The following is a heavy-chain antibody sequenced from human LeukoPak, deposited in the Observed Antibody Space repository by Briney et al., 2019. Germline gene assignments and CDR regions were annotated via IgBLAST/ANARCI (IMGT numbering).Heavy chain of an antibody. CDR1: GYTFTGYY. Sequence: GASVKVSCKASGYTFTGYYMHWVRQAPGQGLEWMGRINPNSGGTNYAQKFQGRVTMTRDTSISTAYMELSRLRSDDTAVYYCARVDYDSSGYYSDYWGQGTLVTVSS. J-gene: IGHJ4*02. CDR2: INPNSGGT. D-gene: IGHD3-22*01. CDR3: ARVDYDSSGYYSDY. V-gene: IGHV1-2*06.